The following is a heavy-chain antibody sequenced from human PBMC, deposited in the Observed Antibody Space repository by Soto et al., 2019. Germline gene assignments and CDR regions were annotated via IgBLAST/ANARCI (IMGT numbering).Heavy chain of an antibody. CDR2: IIPIFGTA. J-gene: IGHJ6*02. CDR1: GGTFSSYA. D-gene: IGHD4-17*01. V-gene: IGHV1-69*13. CDR3: TRLSSYGDLYYYYYGMDV. Sequence: GASVKVSCKASGGTFSSYAISWVRQAPGQGLEWMGGIIPIFGTANYAQKFQGRVTITADESTSTAYMELNSLKTEDTAVYYCTRLSSYGDLYYYYYGMDVWGQGTTVTVSS.